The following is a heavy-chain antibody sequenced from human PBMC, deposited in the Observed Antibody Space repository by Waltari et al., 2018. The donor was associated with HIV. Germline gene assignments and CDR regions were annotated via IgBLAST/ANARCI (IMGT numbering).Heavy chain of an antibody. CDR1: GFTFSSYG. CDR3: AKGWVVGATFAIDY. J-gene: IGHJ4*02. V-gene: IGHV3-30*18. CDR2: ISYDGSNK. D-gene: IGHD1-26*01. Sequence: QVQLVESGGGVVQPGRSLRLSCAASGFTFSSYGIHWVRQAPGKGLEWVAVISYDGSNKYYADSVKGRFTISRDNSKNTLYLQMNSLRAEDTAVYYCAKGWVVGATFAIDYWGQGTLVTVSS.